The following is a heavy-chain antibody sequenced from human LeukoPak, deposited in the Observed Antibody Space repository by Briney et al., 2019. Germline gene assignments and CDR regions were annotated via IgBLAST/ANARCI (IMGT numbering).Heavy chain of an antibody. V-gene: IGHV4-61*02. CDR3: ARDGLSSGWSDFDY. J-gene: IGHJ4*02. CDR1: GGSISSGSYY. D-gene: IGHD6-19*01. CDR2: IYTSGST. Sequence: SETLSLTCTVSGGSISSGSYYWSWIRQPAGKGLEWIGRIYTSGSTNYNPSLKSRVTISVDTSKNQFSLKLSSVTAADTAVYYCARDGLSSGWSDFDYWGQGTLVTVSS.